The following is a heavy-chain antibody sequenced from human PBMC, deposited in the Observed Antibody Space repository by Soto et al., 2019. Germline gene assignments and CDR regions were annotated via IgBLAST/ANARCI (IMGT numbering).Heavy chain of an antibody. CDR3: ARKNDYYDY. V-gene: IGHV4-59*01. J-gene: IGHJ4*02. CDR2: ISNSGYT. Sequence: SETLSLTCTVSGDSISSNYWSWIRQPPGKGLEWIGYISNSGYTNYNPSLKSRVTISVDTSKNQFSLKLSAVTAADTAVYYCARKNDYYDYWGQGTRVTVSS. CDR1: GDSISSNY.